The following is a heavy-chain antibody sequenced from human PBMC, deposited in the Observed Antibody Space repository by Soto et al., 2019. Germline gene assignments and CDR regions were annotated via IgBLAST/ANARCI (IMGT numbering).Heavy chain of an antibody. V-gene: IGHV1-69*13. CDR3: ARGPQYSSSSNYYYYGMDV. CDR2: IIPIFGTA. Sequence: ASVKVSCKASGGTFSSYAISWVRQAPGQGLEWMGGIIPIFGTANYAQKYQGRVTITADESTSTAYIELSSLRSEDTAVYYCARGPQYSSSSNYYYYGMDVWGQGTTVTVSS. J-gene: IGHJ6*02. CDR1: GGTFSSYA. D-gene: IGHD6-6*01.